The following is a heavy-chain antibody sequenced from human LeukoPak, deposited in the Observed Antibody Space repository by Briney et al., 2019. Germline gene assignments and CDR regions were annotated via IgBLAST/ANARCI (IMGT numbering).Heavy chain of an antibody. CDR1: GGSISSYY. CDR3: ARVQGSSWS. V-gene: IGHV4-59*01. D-gene: IGHD6-13*01. CDR2: IYYSGST. Sequence: SETLSLTCTVSGGSISSYYWSWIRQPPGKGLEWIGYIYYSGSTNYNPSLKSRVTIPVDTSKNQFSLKLSSVTAADTAVYYCARVQGSSWSWGQGTLVTVSS. J-gene: IGHJ5*02.